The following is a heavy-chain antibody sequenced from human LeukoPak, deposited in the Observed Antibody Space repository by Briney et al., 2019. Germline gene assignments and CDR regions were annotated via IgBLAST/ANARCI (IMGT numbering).Heavy chain of an antibody. J-gene: IGHJ6*04. Sequence: PGGSLRLSCAPSEFTFSTYNMNWVRQAPGKGLEWLSYISRSSDSIYYADSVKGRFTISRDNAKNSLFLQMNSPRAEDTAVYYCAELGITMIGGVWGKGTTVTISS. D-gene: IGHD3-10*02. CDR1: EFTFSTYN. CDR3: AELGITMIGGV. CDR2: ISRSSDSI. V-gene: IGHV3-48*01.